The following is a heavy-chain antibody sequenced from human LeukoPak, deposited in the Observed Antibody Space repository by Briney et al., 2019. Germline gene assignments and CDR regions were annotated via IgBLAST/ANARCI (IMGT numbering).Heavy chain of an antibody. Sequence: ASVKVSCKASGYTFTDRYVHWVRQAPGQGLGWIGWINPNSGGTKYAQNFQGRVSMTRDTSITTAYMELSRLRSDDTAVYYCARDDFYDVSGFDSWGQGTRVTVSS. D-gene: IGHD3-22*01. J-gene: IGHJ4*02. V-gene: IGHV1-2*02. CDR2: INPNSGGT. CDR3: ARDDFYDVSGFDS. CDR1: GYTFTDRY.